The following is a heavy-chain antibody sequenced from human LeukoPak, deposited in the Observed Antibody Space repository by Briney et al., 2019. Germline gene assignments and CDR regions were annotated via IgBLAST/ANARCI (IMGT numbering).Heavy chain of an antibody. CDR3: GRDSGSSAWYADY. Sequence: PSETLSLTCTVSGDSITGYYWSWIRQPAGKGLELIGRINTSGSTHYNPYLNSRVTMSAHTPQNQISLKLTSVTAAAPAEDYCGRDSGSSAWYADYWGQGPLVWVSS. CDR2: INTSGST. V-gene: IGHV4-4*07. D-gene: IGHD3-10*01. CDR1: GDSITGYY. J-gene: IGHJ4*02.